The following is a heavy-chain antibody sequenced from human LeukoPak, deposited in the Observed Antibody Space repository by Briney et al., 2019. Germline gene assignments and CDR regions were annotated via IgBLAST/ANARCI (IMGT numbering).Heavy chain of an antibody. CDR1: GFTFSDYY. Sequence: GGSLRLSCAASGFTFSDYYMSWIRQAPGKGLEWVSYISSSSSYTNYVDSVKGRFTISRDNAKNSLYLQMNSLRAEDTAVYYCARAVSVSSYYFDCWGQGTLVTVSS. V-gene: IGHV3-11*05. J-gene: IGHJ4*02. D-gene: IGHD5/OR15-5a*01. CDR2: ISSSSSYT. CDR3: ARAVSVSSYYFDC.